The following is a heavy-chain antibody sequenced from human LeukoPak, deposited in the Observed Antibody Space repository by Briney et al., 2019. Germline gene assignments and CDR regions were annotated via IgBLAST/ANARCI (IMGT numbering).Heavy chain of an antibody. CDR3: ARDSGSSGWIDY. J-gene: IGHJ4*02. CDR2: IYYSGST. D-gene: IGHD6-19*01. V-gene: IGHV4-61*01. Sequence: SETLSLTCTVSGGSISSSSYYWSWIRQPPGKGLEWIGYIYYSGSTNYNPSLKSRVTISVDTSKNQFSLKLSSVTAADTAVYYCARDSGSSGWIDYWGQGTLVTVSS. CDR1: GGSISSSSYY.